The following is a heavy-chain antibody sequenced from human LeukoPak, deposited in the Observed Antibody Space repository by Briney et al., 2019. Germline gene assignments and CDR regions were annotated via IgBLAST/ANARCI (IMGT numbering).Heavy chain of an antibody. V-gene: IGHV4-61*01. CDR1: GGSISSSTYY. D-gene: IGHD3-9*01. CDR3: ARKRSFDL. Sequence: PSETLSLTCTVSGGSISSSTYYWSWIRQPPGKRLEWIGCIYYSESATYNPSLKSRVTISLDTSKNQFFLKLSSVTAADTAVYYCARKRSFDLWGQGTLVTVSS. CDR2: IYYSESA. J-gene: IGHJ4*02.